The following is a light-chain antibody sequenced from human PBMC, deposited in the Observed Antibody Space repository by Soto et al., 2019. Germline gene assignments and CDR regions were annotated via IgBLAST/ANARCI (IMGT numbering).Light chain of an antibody. V-gene: IGLV2-8*01. J-gene: IGLJ1*01. CDR2: EVS. Sequence: QSVLTQPPSASGSPGQSVTISCTGTNSDVGAYNYVSWYQQLPGKAPKLIIYEVSKRPSGVPDRFSGSKSGNTASLTVSGLQAEDEADYYCTSYAGTYSFFYVFGTGTKVT. CDR3: TSYAGTYSFFYV. CDR1: NSDVGAYNY.